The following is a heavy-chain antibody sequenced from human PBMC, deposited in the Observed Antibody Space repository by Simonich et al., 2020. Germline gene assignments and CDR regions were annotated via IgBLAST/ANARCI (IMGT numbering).Heavy chain of an antibody. CDR2: INPNSGGT. CDR1: GYTFTGYS. CDR3: ARDRVDSGSYYYFDY. V-gene: IGHV1-2*02. J-gene: IGHJ4*02. Sequence: QVQLVQSGAEVKKPGASVKVSCKASGYTFTGYSMHWVRQAPGQGLEWMGWINPNSGGTNYEQKFQGRATMTRATSISTAYKELSRLRSDDTAVYYCARDRVDSGSYYYFDYWGQGTLVTVSS. D-gene: IGHD1-26*01.